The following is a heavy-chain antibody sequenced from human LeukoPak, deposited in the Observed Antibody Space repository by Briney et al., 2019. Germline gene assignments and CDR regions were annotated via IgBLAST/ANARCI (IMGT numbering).Heavy chain of an antibody. CDR1: GVTISSYY. D-gene: IGHD2-15*01. Sequence: SETLSLTCTVSGVTISSYYWSWIRQPAGKGLEWVGRIYTSGSTNYNPSLKSRVTMSVDTSKNQFSLKLSSVTAADTAVYYCARDPAGEYCSGGSCYSEYYYYGMDVWGQGTTVTVSS. CDR2: IYTSGST. V-gene: IGHV4-4*07. CDR3: ARDPAGEYCSGGSCYSEYYYYGMDV. J-gene: IGHJ6*02.